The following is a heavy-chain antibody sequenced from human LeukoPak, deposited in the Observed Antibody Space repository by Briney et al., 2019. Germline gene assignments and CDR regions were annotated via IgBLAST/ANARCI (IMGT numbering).Heavy chain of an antibody. D-gene: IGHD1-26*01. Sequence: GGSLRLSCAASGFTFSSYWMSWVRQAPGKGLEWISGISGSGASTYYADSVKGRFTISRDDPRNTLYLQMNSLRGDDTAVYYCAKDVGKWESLHFFDYWGQGTLVTVSS. CDR1: GFTFSSYW. CDR3: AKDVGKWESLHFFDY. CDR2: ISGSGAST. J-gene: IGHJ4*02. V-gene: IGHV3-23*01.